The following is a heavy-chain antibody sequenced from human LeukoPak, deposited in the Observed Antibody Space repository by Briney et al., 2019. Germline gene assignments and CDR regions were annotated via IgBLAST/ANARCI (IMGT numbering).Heavy chain of an antibody. CDR2: ISAYNGDT. D-gene: IGHD3-10*01. CDR3: ARDVFEGFGERVIDAFDT. CDR1: GYTFINYN. Sequence: GASVKVSCKASGYTFINYNIAWVRQAPGQGLEWMGWISAYNGDTNYGQKVQGRVAMTTDTSTRTAYMELRGLRSDDTAVYYCARDVFEGFGERVIDAFDTWGQGTLVTVSS. V-gene: IGHV1-18*01. J-gene: IGHJ3*02.